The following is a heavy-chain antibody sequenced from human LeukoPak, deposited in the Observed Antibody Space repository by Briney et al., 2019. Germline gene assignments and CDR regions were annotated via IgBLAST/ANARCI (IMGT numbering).Heavy chain of an antibody. D-gene: IGHD1-26*01. CDR3: ARIPTGGYFDY. CDR2: IDWDGDK. CDR1: GCSFRTNGMR. Sequence: SGPALVKPTQTLTLTCTFSGCSFRTNGMRVSWIRQPPGKALEWLARIDWDGDKFYNTFLKTRLTISKDTTRSQVVLIMTNLDPVDTATYYCARIPTGGYFDYWGQGTLVTVSS. V-gene: IGHV2-70*04. J-gene: IGHJ4*02.